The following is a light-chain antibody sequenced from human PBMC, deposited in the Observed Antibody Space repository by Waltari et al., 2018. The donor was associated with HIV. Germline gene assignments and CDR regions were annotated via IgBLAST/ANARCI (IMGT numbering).Light chain of an antibody. CDR3: NSRDSSGHHLV. J-gene: IGLJ1*01. CDR2: GND. Sequence: SSELTQDPAVSVALGQTVRITCQGDSLRSYYASWYQQKPGQAPPIVVYGNDKRPSGIPDRFSGSSSGNTASLTITGAQAEDEADYYCNSRDSSGHHLVFATGTTVTVL. CDR1: SLRSYY. V-gene: IGLV3-19*01.